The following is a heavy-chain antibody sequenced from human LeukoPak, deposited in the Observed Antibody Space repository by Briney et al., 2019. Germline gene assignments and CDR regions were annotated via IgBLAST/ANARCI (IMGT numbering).Heavy chain of an antibody. D-gene: IGHD6-25*01. CDR2: INSVSGGT. CDR1: GYTFTGYY. V-gene: IGHV1-2*02. J-gene: IGHJ6*02. Sequence: ASVKVSCKSSGYTFTGYYMHWVRQAPGQGLEWMGWINSVSGGTNYAQKFQGRVTMTRDTSINTVYMELRSLRSDDTALYYCARDAPGTAATGDVWGQGTTVTVSS. CDR3: ARDAPGTAATGDV.